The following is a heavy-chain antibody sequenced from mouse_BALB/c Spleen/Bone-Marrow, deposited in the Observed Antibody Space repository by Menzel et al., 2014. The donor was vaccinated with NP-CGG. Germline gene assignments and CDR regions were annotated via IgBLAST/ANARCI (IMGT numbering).Heavy chain of an antibody. J-gene: IGHJ3*01. CDR1: GYTFTDYN. V-gene: IGHV1-18*01. CDR3: ARAGYYTFFAY. D-gene: IGHD2-3*01. Sequence: VQLKQSGPELVKPGASVRISCKASGYTFTDYNMDWVKQSHGKRLEWIGVINPNNGGTIYNQKFKGKATLTVDKSSSTAYMELHSLTSEDTAVYYCARAGYYTFFAYWGQGTLVTVST. CDR2: INPNNGGT.